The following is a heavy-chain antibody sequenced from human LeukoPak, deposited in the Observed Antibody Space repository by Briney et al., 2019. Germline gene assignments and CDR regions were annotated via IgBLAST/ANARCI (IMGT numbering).Heavy chain of an antibody. J-gene: IGHJ3*01. CDR2: INPNSGGT. CDR3: ARRLVDSNDGYDV. D-gene: IGHD1-26*01. CDR1: GYTFTGYH. Sequence: ASVKVSGKASGYTFTGYHMHWVRQAPGQGLEWVGRINPNSGGTIYAQKFQGRVSMTRDTSIGTAYMELSRLRSDDTAVYYCARRLVDSNDGYDVWGQGTMVTVSS. V-gene: IGHV1-2*06.